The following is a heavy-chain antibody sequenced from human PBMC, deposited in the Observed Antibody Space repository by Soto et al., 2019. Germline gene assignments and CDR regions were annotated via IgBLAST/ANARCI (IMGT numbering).Heavy chain of an antibody. V-gene: IGHV4-39*01. Sequence: PSETLSLTCTVSGGSISSSSYYWGWIRQPPGKGLEWIGSIYYSGSTYYNPSLKSRVTISVDTSKNQFSLKLSSVTAADTAVYYCARLEYMAHDYWGQGTLVTVSS. CDR1: GGSISSSSYY. J-gene: IGHJ4*02. D-gene: IGHD6-6*01. CDR2: IYYSGST. CDR3: ARLEYMAHDY.